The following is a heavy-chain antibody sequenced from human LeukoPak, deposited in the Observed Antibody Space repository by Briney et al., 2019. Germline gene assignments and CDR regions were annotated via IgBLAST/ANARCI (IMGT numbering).Heavy chain of an antibody. CDR1: GGIFSSYA. V-gene: IGHV1-69*05. CDR3: AREDIVVVPAAFDPTLYYYYGMDV. J-gene: IGHJ6*02. CDR2: IIPIFGTP. D-gene: IGHD2-2*01. Sequence: SVKVSCKASGGIFSSYAISWVRQAPGQGLEWMGGIIPIFGTPNYAQKFQGRVTMTRNTSISTAYMELSSLRSEDTAVYYCAREDIVVVPAAFDPTLYYYYGMDVWGQGTTVTVSS.